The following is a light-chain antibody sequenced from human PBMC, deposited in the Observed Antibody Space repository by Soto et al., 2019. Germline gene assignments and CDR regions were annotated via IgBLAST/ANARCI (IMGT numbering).Light chain of an antibody. CDR1: QTIRTW. CDR2: EAS. J-gene: IGKJ2*01. CDR3: QQYYTYPYT. V-gene: IGKV1-5*03. Sequence: DIQMTQSPSTLSAAVGDRVTITCQASQTIRTWLAWYQQRPGEAPNLLIYEASKLQTGVPSRFGGSGSGTEFTVTISSVQPDDFATYYCQQYYTYPYTFGQGTKLEI.